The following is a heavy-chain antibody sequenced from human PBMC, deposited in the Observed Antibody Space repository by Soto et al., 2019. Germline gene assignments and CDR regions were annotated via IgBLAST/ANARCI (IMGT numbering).Heavy chain of an antibody. J-gene: IGHJ3*02. Sequence: GGSLRLSCAASGFTFSDYYMSWIRQAPGKGLEWVSYISSSSSYTNYADSVKGRFTISRDNAKNSLYLQMNSLRAEDTAVYYCASNRAAAQLNDAFDIWRQGTMVTVSS. CDR3: ASNRAAAQLNDAFDI. D-gene: IGHD2-2*01. CDR2: ISSSSSYT. CDR1: GFTFSDYY. V-gene: IGHV3-11*06.